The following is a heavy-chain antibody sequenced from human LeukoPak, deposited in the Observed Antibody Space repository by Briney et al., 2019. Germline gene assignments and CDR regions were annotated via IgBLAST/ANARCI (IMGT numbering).Heavy chain of an antibody. D-gene: IGHD1-1*01. CDR1: GYTFTSYG. CDR2: ISAYTGNT. CDR3: ARVNAASASHYYYYMDV. J-gene: IGHJ6*03. Sequence: ASVKVSCKASGYTFTSYGISWVRQAPGQGLEWMGRISAYTGNTNYAQKLQDRVTLTTDTSTSTAYMELRSLRSDDTAVYYCARVNAASASHYYYYMDVWGKGTTVTVSS. V-gene: IGHV1-18*01.